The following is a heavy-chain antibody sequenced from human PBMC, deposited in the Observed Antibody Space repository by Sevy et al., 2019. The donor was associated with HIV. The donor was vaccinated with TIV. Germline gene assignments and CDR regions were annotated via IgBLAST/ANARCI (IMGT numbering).Heavy chain of an antibody. CDR2: FIPMFDTA. V-gene: IGHV1-69*13. CDR1: GGTFSNYA. Sequence: SVKVSCKASGGTFSNYAISWVRQAPGQGLEWMGGFIPMFDTANSAQKFQGRVTLTADGSTSTAYMELSSMRSEDTAVYYCASSYYESSGYSPLYYYGMDVWGQGTTVTVSS. CDR3: ASSYYESSGYSPLYYYGMDV. J-gene: IGHJ6*02. D-gene: IGHD3-22*01.